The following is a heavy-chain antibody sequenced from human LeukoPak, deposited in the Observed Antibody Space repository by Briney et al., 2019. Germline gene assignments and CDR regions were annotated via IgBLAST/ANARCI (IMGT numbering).Heavy chain of an antibody. V-gene: IGHV4-31*03. CDR3: ARELVDYDSSGYYYGNWFDP. D-gene: IGHD3-22*01. CDR2: IFYRGST. CDR1: GGSISGGAYY. J-gene: IGHJ5*02. Sequence: SETLSLTCTVSGGSISGGAYYWSWIRQHPGKGLEWIGYIFYRGSTYYNPSLKSRVAISVDTSKNQFSLKLSSVTAADTAVYYCARELVDYDSSGYYYGNWFDPWGQGTLVTVSS.